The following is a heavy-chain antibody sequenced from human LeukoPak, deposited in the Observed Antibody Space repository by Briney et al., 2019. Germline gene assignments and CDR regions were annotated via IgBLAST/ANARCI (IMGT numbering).Heavy chain of an antibody. CDR3: ARDRRYGVKRNWFDP. D-gene: IGHD4-23*01. Sequence: ASVKVSCKASGYTFTGYYMHWVRQAPRRGLDWMGWINPNSGGTNYAQKFQGRVTMTRDTSISTAYMEVSRLRSDDTAVYYCARDRRYGVKRNWFDPWGQGTLVTVPS. CDR1: GYTFTGYY. J-gene: IGHJ5*02. CDR2: INPNSGGT. V-gene: IGHV1-2*02.